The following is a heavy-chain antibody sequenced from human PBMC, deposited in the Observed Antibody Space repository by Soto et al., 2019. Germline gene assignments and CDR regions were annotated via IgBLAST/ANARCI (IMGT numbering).Heavy chain of an antibody. CDR3: ARGGGYDSFDY. V-gene: IGHV4-30-2*06. CDR1: GSSISYGGFS. Sequence: TLSHTCHLPGSSISYGGFSLSWIRQSPGKGLEWIGYISHLENTYLHPSFKSRLTMSIDRTRNQFSLKLSSVTAADMAVYYCARGGGYDSFDYWGQGVLVNVSS. D-gene: IGHD5-12*01. CDR2: ISHLENT. J-gene: IGHJ4*02.